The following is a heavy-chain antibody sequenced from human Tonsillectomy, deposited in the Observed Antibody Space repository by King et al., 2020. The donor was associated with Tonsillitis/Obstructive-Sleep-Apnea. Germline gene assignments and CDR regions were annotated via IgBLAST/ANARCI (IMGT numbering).Heavy chain of an antibody. V-gene: IGHV3-30*01. CDR2: ISYDGSNI. CDR3: ARGAGQLDDFYYYYMDV. J-gene: IGHJ6*03. Sequence: VQLEESGGGVVQPGRSLRLSCAASGFTFTSYAMHWVRQAPGKGLEWVAVISYDGSNIYYADSVKGRFTISRDNSKNTLYLQMNSLRAEDTAVYYCARGAGQLDDFYYYYMDVWGKGTTVTVSS. CDR1: GFTFTSYA. D-gene: IGHD6-13*01.